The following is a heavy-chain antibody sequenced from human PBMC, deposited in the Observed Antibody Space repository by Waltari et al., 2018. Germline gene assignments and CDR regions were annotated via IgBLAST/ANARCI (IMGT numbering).Heavy chain of an antibody. D-gene: IGHD6-25*01. CDR1: GFPTIPFKSGH. CDR3: VTDRGNFDY. V-gene: IGHV3-15*01. CDR2: IKTNSEGATT. J-gene: IGHJ4*02. Sequence: VQLVESGGGLVQPGGSLRLYCVVSGFPTIPFKSGHMSWVRQVPTGGLEWVGRIKTNSEGATTEFAAPLKGRFSISRDDSKKTLYLQLSSLEKDDTAVYYCVTDRGNFDYWGQGTLVTVSS.